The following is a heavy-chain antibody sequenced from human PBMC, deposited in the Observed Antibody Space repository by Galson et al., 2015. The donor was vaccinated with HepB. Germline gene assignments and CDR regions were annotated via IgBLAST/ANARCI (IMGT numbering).Heavy chain of an antibody. CDR2: IIPIYNAT. J-gene: IGHJ4*02. Sequence: SVKVSCKASRGTFSSYPFTWVRQAPGRGLEWMGAIIPIYNATDYAQKFQGTVTITADESTNTAYMELSSLRSEDTAVYYCARGGRDGYTYFDSWGQGTLVTVSS. CDR3: ARGGRDGYTYFDS. V-gene: IGHV1-69*13. D-gene: IGHD5-24*01. CDR1: RGTFSSYP.